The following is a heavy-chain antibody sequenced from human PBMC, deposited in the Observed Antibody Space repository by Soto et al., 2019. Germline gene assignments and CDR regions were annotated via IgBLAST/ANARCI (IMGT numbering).Heavy chain of an antibody. J-gene: IGHJ4*02. CDR1: GYTFTSYY. D-gene: IGHD1-26*01. Sequence: ASVKVSCKASGYTFTSYYMHWVRQAPGQGLEWMGIINPSGGSTSYAQKFQGRVTMTRDTSTSTVYMELSSLRSEDTAVYYCASGWDRGGPSSGKTDYWGQGTLVTVSS. V-gene: IGHV1-46*01. CDR3: ASGWDRGGPSSGKTDY. CDR2: INPSGGST.